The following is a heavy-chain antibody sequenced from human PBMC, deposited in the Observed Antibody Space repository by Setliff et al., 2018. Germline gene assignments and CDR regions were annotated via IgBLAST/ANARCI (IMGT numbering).Heavy chain of an antibody. CDR3: ARTVRSGSYHYYYMDV. V-gene: IGHV2-70*11. CDR2: IDWDDDK. Sequence: SGPTLVNPTATLTLTCTFSGFSLSTNTVGVSWIRQSPGKALEWLARIDWDDDKYYSTSLKTRLTISKDTSKNQVVLTMTNMDSVDTATYYCARTVRSGSYHYYYMDVWGKGTTVTVSS. D-gene: IGHD1-26*01. CDR1: GFSLSTNTVG. J-gene: IGHJ6*03.